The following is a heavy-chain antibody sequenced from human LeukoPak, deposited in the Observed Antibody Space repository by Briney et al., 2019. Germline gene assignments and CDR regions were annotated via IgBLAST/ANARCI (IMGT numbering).Heavy chain of an antibody. Sequence: GGSLRLACAASGFTLSGHWMHWFRQPPGKGLAWVSRNKYDGSESYYADSVKGRFTISRNNAKNTLYLQMNSLRVEDTAVYYCAKSDWFDPWGQGTLVTVSS. V-gene: IGHV3-74*01. CDR1: GFTLSGHW. CDR3: AKSDWFDP. J-gene: IGHJ5*02. CDR2: NKYDGSES.